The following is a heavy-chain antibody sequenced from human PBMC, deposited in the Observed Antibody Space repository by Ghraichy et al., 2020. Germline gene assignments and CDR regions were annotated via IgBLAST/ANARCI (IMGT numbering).Heavy chain of an antibody. J-gene: IGHJ4*02. CDR3: ARDRSGSHYFDY. D-gene: IGHD3-22*01. CDR2: ISSSSSTI. CDR1: GFTFSSYS. Sequence: GGSLRLSYAASGFTFSSYSMNWVRQAPGKGLEWVSYISSSSSTIYYGDSVTGRFTISRDNAKNSLYLQMHSLRAEDTAVYYCARDRSGSHYFDYWGQGTLVTVSS. V-gene: IGHV3-48*04.